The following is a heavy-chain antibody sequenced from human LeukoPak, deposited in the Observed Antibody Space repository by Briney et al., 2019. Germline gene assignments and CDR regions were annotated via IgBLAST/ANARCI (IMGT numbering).Heavy chain of an antibody. D-gene: IGHD6-6*01. V-gene: IGHV4-59*01. CDR2: IYYSGST. CDR3: ARDQGYGSSSV. J-gene: IGHJ3*01. Sequence: SETLSLTCTVSGGSTSSYLSLIRQPPGQGLEWIGYIYYSGSTSYKPSLKSRVTISLDMSKNLFSLKLTSVTAADTAVYYCARDQGYGSSSVWGQGKMVTVSS. CDR1: GGSTSSYL.